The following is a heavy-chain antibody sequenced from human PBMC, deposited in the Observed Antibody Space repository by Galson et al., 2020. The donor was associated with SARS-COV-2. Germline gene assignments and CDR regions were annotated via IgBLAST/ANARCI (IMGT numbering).Heavy chain of an antibody. CDR1: GGPMSKYY. V-gene: IGHV4-59*01. Sequence: SQTLSLTCSVSGGPMSKYYWSWIRQSPGKGLEWIGNIYSSGGTKYNPSLKSRVSMSVDTSENQFSLKLNSVTAADTAVYYCARVGGNDGWNWFDPWGQGTLVTVSS. D-gene: IGHD1-1*01. CDR3: ARVGGNDGWNWFDP. J-gene: IGHJ5*02. CDR2: IYSSGGT.